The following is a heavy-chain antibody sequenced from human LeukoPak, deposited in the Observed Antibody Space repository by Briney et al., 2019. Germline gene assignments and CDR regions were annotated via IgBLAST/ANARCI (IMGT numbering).Heavy chain of an antibody. Sequence: SETLSRTCTVSGGSINNYYWTWTWLRQPAGKGLEWIGRIQTNGNTNYNPSLESRLTMSVDTSKNQIPLKLTSMTAADTAVYYCATSGSTYGYTYWGQGTQVTVSS. CDR3: ATSGSTYGYTY. CDR1: GGSINNYY. CDR2: IQTNGNT. J-gene: IGHJ4*02. V-gene: IGHV4-4*07. D-gene: IGHD3-16*01.